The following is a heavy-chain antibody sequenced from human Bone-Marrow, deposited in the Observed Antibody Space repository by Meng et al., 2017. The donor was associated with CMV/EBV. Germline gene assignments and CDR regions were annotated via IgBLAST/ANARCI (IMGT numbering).Heavy chain of an antibody. V-gene: IGHV1-46*01. CDR3: ASGSTTLTYYYYYYGMDV. D-gene: IGHD2/OR15-2a*01. Sequence: ASVKVSCKASGYTFTSYGISWVRQAPGQGLEWMGIINPSGGSTSYAQKFQGRVTMTRDTSTSTVYMELSSLRSEDTAVYYCASGSTTLTYYYYYYGMDVWGQGTTVTVSS. CDR1: GYTFTSYG. CDR2: INPSGGST. J-gene: IGHJ6*02.